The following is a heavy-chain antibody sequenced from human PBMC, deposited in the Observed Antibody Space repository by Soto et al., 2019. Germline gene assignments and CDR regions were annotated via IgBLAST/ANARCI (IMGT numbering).Heavy chain of an antibody. CDR1: GGSISSSRYY. CDR3: ARGRGGTYDAFDI. Sequence: SETVSLTCTISGGSISSSRYYWGWIRQPPGKGLEWIGYIFYSGTTNYNPSLKGRVTISVETSKNRLSLKLTSVTAADTAVYYCARGRGGTYDAFDIWGQGTMVNVS. D-gene: IGHD1-26*01. V-gene: IGHV4-61*05. CDR2: IFYSGTT. J-gene: IGHJ3*02.